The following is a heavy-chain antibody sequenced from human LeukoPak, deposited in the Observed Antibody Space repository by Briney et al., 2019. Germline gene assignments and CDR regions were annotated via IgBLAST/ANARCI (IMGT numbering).Heavy chain of an antibody. Sequence: GGSLRPSGAASGLTFSSYGMSWVRKAPGKGLEWGSAISGSGGSPYYADSAKGRFTISRDNSKNTPYLHMNSLRAEDTAGYYCAKGPKRGSSPDYWGQGTLVTVSS. D-gene: IGHD6-13*01. CDR1: GLTFSSYG. CDR3: AKGPKRGSSPDY. CDR2: ISGSGGSP. J-gene: IGHJ4*02. V-gene: IGHV3-23*01.